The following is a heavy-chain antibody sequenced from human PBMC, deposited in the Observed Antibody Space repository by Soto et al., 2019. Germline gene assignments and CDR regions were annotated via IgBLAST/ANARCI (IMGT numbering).Heavy chain of an antibody. J-gene: IGHJ4*02. Sequence: ASETLSLTCTVSGGSISSYYWSWIRQPPGKGLEWIGYIYYSGSTNYNPSLKSRVTISVDTSKNQFSLKLSSVTAADTAVYYCARTLRFLEWLWVDYWGQGTLVTVSS. CDR2: IYYSGST. D-gene: IGHD3-3*01. CDR3: ARTLRFLEWLWVDY. V-gene: IGHV4-59*01. CDR1: GGSISSYY.